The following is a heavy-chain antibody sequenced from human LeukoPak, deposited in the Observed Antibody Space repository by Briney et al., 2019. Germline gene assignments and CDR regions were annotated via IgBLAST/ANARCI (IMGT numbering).Heavy chain of an antibody. CDR2: INHSGST. J-gene: IGHJ4*02. V-gene: IGHV4-34*01. CDR3: ARVKDTAMVQSSGAPIDY. Sequence: PSETLSLTCAVYGGSFSGYYWSWIRQPPGKGLEWIGEINHSGSTNYNPSLKSRVTISVDTSKNQFSLKLSSVTAADTAVYYCARVKDTAMVQSSGAPIDYWGQGTLVTVSS. D-gene: IGHD5-18*01. CDR1: GGSFSGYY.